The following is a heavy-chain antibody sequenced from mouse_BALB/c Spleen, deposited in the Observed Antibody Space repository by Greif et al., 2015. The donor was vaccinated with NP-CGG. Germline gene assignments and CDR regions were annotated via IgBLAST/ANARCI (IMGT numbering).Heavy chain of an antibody. D-gene: IGHD1-1*01. CDR2: IDPENGNT. Sequence: VQLQQSGAELVRPGALVKLSCKASGFNIKDYYMHWVKQRPEQGLEWIGWIDPENGNTIYDPKFQGKASITADTSSNAAYLQLSSLTSEDTTVYYCALYGSSSGDVSYWGQGTLVTVSA. V-gene: IGHV14-1*02. CDR1: GFNIKDYY. J-gene: IGHJ3*01. CDR3: ALYGSSSGDVSY.